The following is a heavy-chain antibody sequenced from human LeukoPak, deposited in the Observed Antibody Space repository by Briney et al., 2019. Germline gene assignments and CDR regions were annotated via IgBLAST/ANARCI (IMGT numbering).Heavy chain of an antibody. Sequence: GGSLRLSCAASGFTFSDYYMSWIRQAPGKGLEWVSYISSSGSTIYYADSVKGRFTISRDNAKNSLYLQMNSLRAEDTAVYYCARDDIVVVPARQYYYYGMDVWGQGTAVTVSS. CDR3: ARDDIVVVPARQYYYYGMDV. V-gene: IGHV3-11*01. CDR1: GFTFSDYY. J-gene: IGHJ6*02. CDR2: ISSSGSTI. D-gene: IGHD2-2*01.